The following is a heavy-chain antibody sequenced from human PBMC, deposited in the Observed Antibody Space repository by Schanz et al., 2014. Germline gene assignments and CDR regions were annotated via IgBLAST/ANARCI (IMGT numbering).Heavy chain of an antibody. CDR2: LSGSGGST. CDR3: ARDSGPYYDKSMDV. Sequence: EGQLAESGGGLVQPGGSLGLSCVASGFTVSSDHMSWVRQAPGKGLEWVSALSGSGGSTYYADSVKGRFTISRDSPKNTLYLQMNSLRAEDTALYYCARDSGPYYDKSMDVWGQGTTVDVSS. D-gene: IGHD3-9*01. J-gene: IGHJ6*02. V-gene: IGHV3-23*04. CDR1: GFTVSSDH.